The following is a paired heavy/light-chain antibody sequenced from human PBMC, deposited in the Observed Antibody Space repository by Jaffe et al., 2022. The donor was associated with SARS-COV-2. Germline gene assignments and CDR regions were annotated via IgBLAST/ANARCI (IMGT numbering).Light chain of an antibody. J-gene: IGKJ5*01. CDR3: QQYATSPIT. V-gene: IGKV3-20*01. CDR2: VAS. CDR1: ETIIGNY. Sequence: EIVLTQAPGTLSLSPGERATLSCTASETIIGNYVAWFQQKPGQPPRLLIYVASRRAAGIPDRVSGSGSGTDFSLTISGVELEDFAVYYCQQYATSPITFGQGTRLETK.
Heavy chain of an antibody. D-gene: IGHD3-16*02. J-gene: IGHJ4*02. CDR1: GYTFTSHA. CDR3: ARGRYLLRGGQAGTFDS. V-gene: IGHV7-4-1*02. Sequence: QVQLVQSGSELKKPGASVKVSCKASGYTFTSHAINWVRQAPGQGLQWMGWIHTNTETPTYAQGFTGRFVFSLDTSATTASLEITSLKAEDTAMYYCARGRYLLRGGQAGTFDSWGQGTQITVSS. CDR2: IHTNTETP.